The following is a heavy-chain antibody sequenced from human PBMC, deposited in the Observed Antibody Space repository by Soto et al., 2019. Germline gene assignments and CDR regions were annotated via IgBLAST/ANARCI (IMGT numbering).Heavy chain of an antibody. CDR1: GDSIIGIYH. D-gene: IGHD6-19*01. CDR3: ARDYPYALDMAGYFDF. CDR2: IFHTGTT. J-gene: IGHJ4*02. V-gene: IGHV4-38-2*02. Sequence: PSETLSLTCAVSGDSIIGIYHWAWIRQPPGRSLEWIASIFHTGTTYSTPSLTSRVTISVDTSKNQFSLRLSSVTAADAAVYYFARDYPYALDMAGYFDFWCQGTPVT.